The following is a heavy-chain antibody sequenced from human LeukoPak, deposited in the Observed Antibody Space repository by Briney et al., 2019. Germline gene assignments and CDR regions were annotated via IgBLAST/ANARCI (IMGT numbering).Heavy chain of an antibody. D-gene: IGHD6-13*01. J-gene: IGHJ4*02. CDR1: GFTFSSYG. V-gene: IGHV3-30*18. Sequence: GGSLRLSCAASGFTFSSYGMHWVRQAPGKGLEWVAVISYDGSNKYYADSVKGRFTISRDNSKNTLYLQMNSLRAEDTAVYCCAKERVVAAALGSFDYWGQGTLVTVS. CDR3: AKERVVAAALGSFDY. CDR2: ISYDGSNK.